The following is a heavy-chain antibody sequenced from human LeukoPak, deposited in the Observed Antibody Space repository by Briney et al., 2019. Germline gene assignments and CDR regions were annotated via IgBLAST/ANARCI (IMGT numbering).Heavy chain of an antibody. CDR1: GGSVSSGNYY. J-gene: IGHJ4*02. D-gene: IGHD4-23*01. CDR2: MSNSGHT. CDR3: ARDAWVGSTVVTPGYFDY. V-gene: IGHV4-61*01. Sequence: SETLSLTCTVSGGSVSSGNYYWSWIRQPPGKGLEWIGFMSNSGHTDSTPSLKSRVTISVDTSKNQFSLKLNSVTAADTAVYYCARDAWVGSTVVTPGYFDYWGQGTLVTVSS.